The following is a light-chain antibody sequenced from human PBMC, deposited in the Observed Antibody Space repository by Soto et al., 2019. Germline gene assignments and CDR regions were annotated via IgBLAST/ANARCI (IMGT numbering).Light chain of an antibody. CDR2: GAS. CDR3: QQYGSSPRK. J-gene: IGKJ1*01. CDR1: QSVSSSY. V-gene: IGKV3-20*01. Sequence: EIVLTQSPGTLSLSPGERATLSCRASQSVSSSYLAWYQQKPGQAPRLLIYGASSRATGIPDRFSGSGSGTDFTLSISRLEPEDFAVYYCQQYGSSPRKFGQGTNVAIK.